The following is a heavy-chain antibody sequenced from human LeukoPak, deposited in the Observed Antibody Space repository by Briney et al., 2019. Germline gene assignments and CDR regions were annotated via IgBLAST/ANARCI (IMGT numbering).Heavy chain of an antibody. V-gene: IGHV3-30-3*01. J-gene: IGHJ4*02. D-gene: IGHD4-17*01. CDR3: ARDHHGDGKFDY. CDR2: ISYDGSNK. CDR1: GFTFSSYA. Sequence: GGSLRLSCAASGFTFSSYAMHWVRHAPGKGLEWVAVISYDGSNKYYADSVKGRFTISRDNSKNTLYLQMNSLRAEDTAVYYCARDHHGDGKFDYWGQGTLVTVSS.